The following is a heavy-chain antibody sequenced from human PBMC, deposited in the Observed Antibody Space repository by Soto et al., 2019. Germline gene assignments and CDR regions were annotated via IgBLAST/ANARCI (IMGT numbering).Heavy chain of an antibody. CDR3: ARGSGIAVIPGELEDVHYDY. D-gene: IGHD2-2*01. V-gene: IGHV4-34*01. CDR1: GQSFSGHT. Sequence: QVQLQQWGAGLLKPSETLSLTCAVYGQSFSGHTWSWIRQSPGKGLEWIGEISQSGSTYYNPSLKTRVTISADTSKNQFSLTLNSVTAADTGVFYCARGSGIAVIPGELEDVHYDYWGRGTLVSVSS. CDR2: ISQSGST. J-gene: IGHJ4*02.